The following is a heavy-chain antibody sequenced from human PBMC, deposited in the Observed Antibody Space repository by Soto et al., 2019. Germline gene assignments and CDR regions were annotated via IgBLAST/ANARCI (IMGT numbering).Heavy chain of an antibody. CDR2: ISYDGSNK. CDR1: GFTFSSYG. J-gene: IGHJ3*02. D-gene: IGHD6-19*01. Sequence: GGSLRLSXAASGFTFSSYGMRWVRQAPGKGLEWVAVISYDGSNKYYADSVKGRFTISRDNSKNTLYLQMNSLRAEDTAVYYCAKVIAVAGTGYAFDIWGQGTMVTVSS. CDR3: AKVIAVAGTGYAFDI. V-gene: IGHV3-30*18.